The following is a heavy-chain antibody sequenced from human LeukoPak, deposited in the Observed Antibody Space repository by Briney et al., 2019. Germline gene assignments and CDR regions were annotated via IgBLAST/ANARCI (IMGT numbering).Heavy chain of an antibody. CDR3: ARDVVVVPAAIHYGMDV. V-gene: IGHV4-34*01. CDR1: GGSFSDYF. D-gene: IGHD2-2*01. CDR2: ISHSGRT. Sequence: SETLSLTCAVYGGSFSDYFWGWIRQPPGKGLEWIGEISHSGRTYYNPSLKSRVTISVDTSKNQFSLNLSSVTAADTAVYYCARDVVVVPAAIHYGMDVWGQGTTVTVSS. J-gene: IGHJ6*02.